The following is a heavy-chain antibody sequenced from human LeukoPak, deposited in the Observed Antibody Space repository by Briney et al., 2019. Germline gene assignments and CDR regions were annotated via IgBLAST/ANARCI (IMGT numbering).Heavy chain of an antibody. CDR2: IKQDGSEK. Sequence: GGSLRLSCAASGFTFSSYSMNWVRQAPGKGLEWVANIKQDGSEKYYVDSVKGRFTISRDNAKNSLYLQMNSLRAEDTAVYYCARDGPGSSGYDAFDIWGQGTMVTVSS. V-gene: IGHV3-7*01. D-gene: IGHD3-22*01. CDR1: GFTFSSYS. J-gene: IGHJ3*02. CDR3: ARDGPGSSGYDAFDI.